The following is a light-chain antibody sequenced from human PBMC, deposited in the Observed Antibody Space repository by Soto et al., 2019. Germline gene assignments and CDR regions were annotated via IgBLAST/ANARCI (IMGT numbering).Light chain of an antibody. CDR2: DAS. V-gene: IGKV1-5*01. CDR1: QSISTW. Sequence: DIQMTQSPSTLSASVGDSVTITCRASQSISTWLALYQQKPGKAPKLLIYDASILENGVPSRFSGSRSGTEFTLNISSLQPDDFATYYCQQYNSFSGVTFGPGTKVDI. J-gene: IGKJ3*01. CDR3: QQYNSFSGVT.